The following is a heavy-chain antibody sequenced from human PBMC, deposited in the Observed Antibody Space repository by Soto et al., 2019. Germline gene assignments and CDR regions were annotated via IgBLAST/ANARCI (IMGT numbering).Heavy chain of an antibody. CDR2: IFHSGPT. V-gene: IGHV4-4*02. Sequence: QVRLQESGPGLVKPSGTLSLTCTVSGASIGSSGDWWAWVRQTPGKGLEWIGEIFHSGPTSYNPSLRSRVTISVDKSKNQFSLTLYSVTAADTALYSCARARFFASGRKNYYLGLDVWGRGTTVSVSS. CDR1: GASIGSSGDW. J-gene: IGHJ6*02. CDR3: ARARFFASGRKNYYLGLDV. D-gene: IGHD3-10*01.